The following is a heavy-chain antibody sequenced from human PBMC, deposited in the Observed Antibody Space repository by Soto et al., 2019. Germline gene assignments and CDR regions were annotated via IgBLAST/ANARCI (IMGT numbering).Heavy chain of an antibody. CDR3: ATFPAVELNSPLDY. V-gene: IGHV3-30-3*01. CDR1: GFTFSNYA. CDR2: ISHDGSNK. D-gene: IGHD1-7*01. J-gene: IGHJ4*02. Sequence: QVQLVESGGGVVQPGRSLRLSCVASGFTFSNYAMHWVRQAPGKGLEWVAVISHDGSNKYYADSVKGRLTISRDNSKNPLSLPMNSLRVEDTAVYHCATFPAVELNSPLDYWGQGTLVTVSS.